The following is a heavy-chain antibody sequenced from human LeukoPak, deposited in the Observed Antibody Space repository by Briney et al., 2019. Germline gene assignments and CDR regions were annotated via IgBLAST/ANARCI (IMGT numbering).Heavy chain of an antibody. CDR2: ISSSGSTK. CDR1: GFTFSDYY. Sequence: PGGSLRLSCAAYGFTFSDYYMSWIRQAPGKGLEWVSYISSSGSTKYYADSVKGRFTISRDNAKKSLYLQMNSLRAEDTAVYYCAREGVLIQLPSDWGQGTLVIVSS. V-gene: IGHV3-11*04. D-gene: IGHD5-18*01. J-gene: IGHJ4*02. CDR3: AREGVLIQLPSD.